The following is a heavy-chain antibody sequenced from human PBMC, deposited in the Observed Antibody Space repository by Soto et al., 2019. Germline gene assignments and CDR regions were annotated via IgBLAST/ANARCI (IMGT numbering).Heavy chain of an antibody. CDR2: ISAYNGNT. J-gene: IGHJ5*02. Sequence: GASVKVSFKASGYTFTSYGISWLRQAPGQGLEWMGWISAYNGNTNYAQKLQGRVTMTTDTSTSTAYMELRSLRSDDTAVYYCARNSGSLKYNWFDPWGQGTLVTVSS. D-gene: IGHD1-26*01. CDR3: ARNSGSLKYNWFDP. V-gene: IGHV1-18*04. CDR1: GYTFTSYG.